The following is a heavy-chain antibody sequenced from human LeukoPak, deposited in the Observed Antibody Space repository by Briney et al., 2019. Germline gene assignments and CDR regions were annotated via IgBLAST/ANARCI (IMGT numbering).Heavy chain of an antibody. D-gene: IGHD6-13*01. CDR3: ARVAAAAPGDAFDI. J-gene: IGHJ3*02. CDR2: INHSGST. V-gene: IGHV4-34*01. Sequence: SETLSLTCAVYGGSFSGYYWSWIRQPPGKGLEWIGEINHSGSTNYNPSLKSRVTISVDTSKNQFSLKLSSVTAADTAVYYCARVAAAAPGDAFDIWGQGTMVTVSS. CDR1: GGSFSGYY.